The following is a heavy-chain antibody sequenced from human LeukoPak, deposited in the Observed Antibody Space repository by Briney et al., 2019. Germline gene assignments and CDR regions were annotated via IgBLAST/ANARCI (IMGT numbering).Heavy chain of an antibody. CDR2: TSGSGGST. Sequence: GGSLRLSCVASGFTSSSYAMSWGRQAPGKGMEWVSATSGSGGSTYYADSVRGGLTISRDNSKNTRYLQMNTLTAEDTAIYYCAARRRRFFEWLLATHDAFDIWGQGTMVPVSS. J-gene: IGHJ3*02. D-gene: IGHD3-3*01. CDR3: AARRRRFFEWLLATHDAFDI. CDR1: GFTSSSYA. V-gene: IGHV3-23*01.